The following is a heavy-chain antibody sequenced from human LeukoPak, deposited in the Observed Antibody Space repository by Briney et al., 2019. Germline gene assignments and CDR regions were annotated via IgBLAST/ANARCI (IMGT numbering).Heavy chain of an antibody. J-gene: IGHJ3*02. CDR1: EFTFSNFA. CDR2: ISGSGDNT. Sequence: GGSLRLSCAASEFTFSNFAMSWVRQAPGKGLEWVSTISGSGDNTYYADSVKGRFTISRDNSKNTRSLHMNTLRAEDTAVYYCAKDLLQTFFFDSSGYYSDAFGMWGQGTMVTVSP. V-gene: IGHV3-23*01. CDR3: AKDLLQTFFFDSSGYYSDAFGM. D-gene: IGHD3-22*01.